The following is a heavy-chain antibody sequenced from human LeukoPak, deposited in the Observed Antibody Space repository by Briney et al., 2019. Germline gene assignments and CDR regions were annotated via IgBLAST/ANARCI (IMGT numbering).Heavy chain of an antibody. D-gene: IGHD3-10*02. CDR1: GFTFSSYG. Sequence: GRSLRLSCAASGFTFSSYGMHWVRQAPGKGLEWVAVISYDGSNKYYADSVKGRFTISRDNAKNSLYLQMNSLRAEDTAVYCCAELGITMIGGVRGKGTTVTISS. CDR3: AELGITMIGGV. V-gene: IGHV3-30*18. CDR2: ISYDGSNK. J-gene: IGHJ6*04.